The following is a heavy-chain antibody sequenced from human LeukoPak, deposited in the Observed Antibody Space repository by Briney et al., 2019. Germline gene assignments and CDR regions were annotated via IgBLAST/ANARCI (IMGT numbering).Heavy chain of an antibody. Sequence: ASVTVSCMASGYTFTGYYMHWVRQAPGQGLAWMGWINSNSGGTKYAQKFQGRVTLTRDTSISTGYMELSTLISDDTAVYYCAREQENEDGRDYYYFDYWGQGNLVTVSS. CDR3: AREQENEDGRDYYYFDY. CDR2: INSNSGGT. D-gene: IGHD3-22*01. J-gene: IGHJ4*02. V-gene: IGHV1-2*02. CDR1: GYTFTGYY.